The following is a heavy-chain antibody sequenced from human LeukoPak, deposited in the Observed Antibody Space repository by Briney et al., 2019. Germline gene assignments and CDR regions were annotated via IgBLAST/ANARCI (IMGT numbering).Heavy chain of an antibody. D-gene: IGHD4/OR15-4a*01. CDR3: ARVVKVPEGAWFDP. V-gene: IGHV3-13*01. CDR2: IGTAGET. Sequence: PGRSLRLSCAASGFTFSSYDTHWVRQGPGKGMEWVSAIGTAGETYYTASVKGRFTISRENAKNSLYLQVHSLTAGDTAVYYCARVVKVPEGAWFDPWVQGTLVTVSS. J-gene: IGHJ5*02. CDR1: GFTFSSYD.